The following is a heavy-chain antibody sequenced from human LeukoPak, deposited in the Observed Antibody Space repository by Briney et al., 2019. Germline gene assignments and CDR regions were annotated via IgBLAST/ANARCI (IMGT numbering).Heavy chain of an antibody. CDR3: TRDRSRAEDD. V-gene: IGHV3-7*01. CDR1: GFTFSGHW. J-gene: IGHJ4*02. Sequence: GVSLRLSCAASGFTFSGHWMSWVRQSPGEGLEWVANINQGGSDKYYVDSVKGRFTISRDNANNLLYLQMNSLRGEDTAVYYCTRDRSRAEDDWGQGTLVTVSS. D-gene: IGHD1-14*01. CDR2: INQGGSDK.